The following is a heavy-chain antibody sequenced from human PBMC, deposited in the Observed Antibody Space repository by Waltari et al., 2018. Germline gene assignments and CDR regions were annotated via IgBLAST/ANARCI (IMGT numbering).Heavy chain of an antibody. Sequence: QVQLQESGPGLVKPSETLSLTCAVSGYSISSGYYWGWIRQPPGKGLEWIGSIYHSGSTYYNPSLKSRVTISVDTSKNQFSLKLSSVTAADTAVYYCARAEGEWLLGVFDIWGQGTMVTVSS. V-gene: IGHV4-38-2*01. J-gene: IGHJ3*02. CDR2: IYHSGST. D-gene: IGHD3-3*01. CDR3: ARAEGEWLLGVFDI. CDR1: GYSISSGYY.